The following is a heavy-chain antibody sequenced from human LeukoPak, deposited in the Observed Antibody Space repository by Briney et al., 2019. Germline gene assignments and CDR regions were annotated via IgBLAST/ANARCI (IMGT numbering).Heavy chain of an antibody. J-gene: IGHJ4*02. D-gene: IGHD2-15*01. CDR1: GFTFGDYA. CDR2: IRSKPDGGAT. Sequence: GGSLRLSCTTSGFTFGDYALNWFRQAPGKGLEWIGFIRSKPDGGATEYAASLKGRFTISRDDSKSIAYLQMNSLKTEDTAVYYCTRGLLGPFDYWGQGTLVTVSS. V-gene: IGHV3-49*03. CDR3: TRGLLGPFDY.